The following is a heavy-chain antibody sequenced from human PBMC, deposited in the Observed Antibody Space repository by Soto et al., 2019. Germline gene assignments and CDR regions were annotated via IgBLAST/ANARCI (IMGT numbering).Heavy chain of an antibody. Sequence: ASVKVSCKASGYSFINYYMHWVRQAPGQGLEWMGVINPSDGSIINPRGGSTTYAQKFQGRVTMTRDTSTSTVYMELSSLRTDDTAVYYCARDHYYGSGSYNFFDYWG. V-gene: IGHV1-46*03. J-gene: IGHJ4*01. CDR3: ARDHYYGSGSYNFFDY. CDR1: GYSFINYY. CDR2: INPRGGST. D-gene: IGHD3-10*01.